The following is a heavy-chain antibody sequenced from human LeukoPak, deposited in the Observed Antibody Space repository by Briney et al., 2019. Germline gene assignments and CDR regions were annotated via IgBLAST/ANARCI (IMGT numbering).Heavy chain of an antibody. V-gene: IGHV4-34*01. J-gene: IGHJ3*02. D-gene: IGHD5-12*01. CDR1: GGSFSGYY. Sequence: PSETLSLTCAVYGGSFSGYYWSWIRQPPGKGLEWIGEINHSESTNYNPSLKSRVTISVDTSKNQFSLKLSSVTAADTAVYYCARDDIVATSDAFDIWGQGTMVTVSS. CDR3: ARDDIVATSDAFDI. CDR2: INHSEST.